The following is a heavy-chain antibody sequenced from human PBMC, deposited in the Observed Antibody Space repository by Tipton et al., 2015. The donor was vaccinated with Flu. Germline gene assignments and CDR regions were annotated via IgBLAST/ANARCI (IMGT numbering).Heavy chain of an antibody. V-gene: IGHV3-7*03. J-gene: IGHJ4*02. CDR3: AKGGYGTSSKFDN. Sequence: LSLTCTVSGGSFSTYYWSWVRQAPGKGLEWVANIKQDGSVKYYVDSVKGRFTISRDNAKNSLYLQMNSLRAEDTAVYYCAKGGYGTSSKFDNWGQGTLVTVSS. D-gene: IGHD6-6*01. CDR2: IKQDGSVK. CDR1: GGSFSTYY.